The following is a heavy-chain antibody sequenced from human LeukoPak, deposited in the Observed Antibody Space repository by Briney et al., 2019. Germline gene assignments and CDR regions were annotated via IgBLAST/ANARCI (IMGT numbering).Heavy chain of an antibody. CDR2: INPSGGST. J-gene: IGHJ6*03. D-gene: IGHD6-13*01. CDR1: GYTFTSYY. V-gene: IGHV1-46*01. Sequence: ASVKVSCKASGYTFTSYYMHWVRQAPGQGLEWMGIINPSGGSTSYAQKFQGRVTMTRDTSISTAYMELSRLRSDDTAVYYCARVKPYSSSWYGGGDYYYYYMDVWGKGTTVTVSS. CDR3: ARVKPYSSSWYGGGDYYYYYMDV.